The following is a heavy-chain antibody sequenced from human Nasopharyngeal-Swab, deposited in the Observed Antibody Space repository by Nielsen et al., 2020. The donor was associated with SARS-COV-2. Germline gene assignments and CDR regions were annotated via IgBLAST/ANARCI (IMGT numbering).Heavy chain of an antibody. V-gene: IGHV4-59*01. CDR2: IYYSGST. CDR3: ARVVMVHAIYWFDP. D-gene: IGHD2-8*01. J-gene: IGHJ5*02. Sequence: WVRQPPGKGLEWIGYIYYSGSTNYNPSLKSRVTISVDTSKNQFSLKLSSVTAADTAVYYCARVVMVHAIYWFDPWGQGTLVTVSS.